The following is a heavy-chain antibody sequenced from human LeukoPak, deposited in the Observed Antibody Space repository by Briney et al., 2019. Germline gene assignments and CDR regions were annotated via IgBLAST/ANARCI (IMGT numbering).Heavy chain of an antibody. D-gene: IGHD1-1*01. CDR3: ARGTERASWFDP. CDR2: IYHSGST. Sequence: SETLSLTCAVSGGSISSGGYSWCWIRQPPGEGLEWIGYIYHSGSTYYSPSLKSRVAISVDRSKNQFSLKLSSVTAADTAVYYCARGTERASWFDPWGQGTLVTVSS. V-gene: IGHV4-30-2*01. CDR1: GGSISSGGYS. J-gene: IGHJ5*02.